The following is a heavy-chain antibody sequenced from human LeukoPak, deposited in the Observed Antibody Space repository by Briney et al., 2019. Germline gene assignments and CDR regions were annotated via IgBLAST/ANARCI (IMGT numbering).Heavy chain of an antibody. CDR1: GASISSGPW. D-gene: IGHD1-7*01. Sequence: PSETLSLTCAVSGASISSGPWWTWVRQPPGKGLDWIGEMSHSGSTNYNPSLKSRVTMSVDKSKNQFSLKLSSVTAADTAVYYCARANYEPLDCWGQGTMVTVSS. J-gene: IGHJ4*02. CDR3: ARANYEPLDC. CDR2: MSHSGST. V-gene: IGHV4-4*02.